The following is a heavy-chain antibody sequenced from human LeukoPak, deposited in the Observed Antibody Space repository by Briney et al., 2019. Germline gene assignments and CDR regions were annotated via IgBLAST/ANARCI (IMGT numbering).Heavy chain of an antibody. CDR3: ARDSTPRYSGYDLGYFWYFDL. CDR1: GYTFTGYY. Sequence: GASVKVSCKASGYTFTGYYMHWVRQAPGQGLEWMGWISAYNGNTNYAQKLQGRVTMTTDTSTSTAYMELRSLRSDDTAVYYCARDSTPRYSGYDLGYFWYFDLWGRGTLVTVSS. CDR2: ISAYNGNT. D-gene: IGHD5-12*01. J-gene: IGHJ2*01. V-gene: IGHV1-18*04.